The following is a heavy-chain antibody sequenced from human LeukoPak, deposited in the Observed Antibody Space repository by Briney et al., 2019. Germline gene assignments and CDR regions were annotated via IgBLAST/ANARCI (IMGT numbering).Heavy chain of an antibody. J-gene: IGHJ4*02. D-gene: IGHD1-26*01. CDR1: GFSVSSNY. CDR2: IYTGGGT. V-gene: IGHV3-53*01. Sequence: GSLRLSCAASGFSVSSNYISWGRQAPGKGLGWGSVIYTGGGTYYADSVKGRFTISRDNSKNTLYLQMNSLRAEDTAVYYCARGAVGATTPFDYWGQGTLVTVSS. CDR3: ARGAVGATTPFDY.